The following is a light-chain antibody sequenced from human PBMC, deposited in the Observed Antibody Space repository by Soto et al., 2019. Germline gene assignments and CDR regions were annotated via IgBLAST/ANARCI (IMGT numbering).Light chain of an antibody. Sequence: QAVLTQSPSASASLGASVKLTCTLSSGHSSYAIAWHQQQPEKGPRYLMKLNSDGSHSTGDGIPDRFSGSSSGAERYLTISRLQSEDEADYYCQTWGTGILVFGGGTKLTVL. CDR3: QTWGTGILV. CDR2: LNSDGSH. CDR1: SGHSSYA. V-gene: IGLV4-69*01. J-gene: IGLJ3*02.